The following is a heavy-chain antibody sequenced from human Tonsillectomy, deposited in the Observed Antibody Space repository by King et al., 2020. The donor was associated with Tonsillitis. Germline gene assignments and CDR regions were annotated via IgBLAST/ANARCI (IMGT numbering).Heavy chain of an antibody. CDR2: IYYSGST. CDR1: GVSISSGGYS. CDR3: ARETAVALFDY. Sequence: VQLQESGPGLVKPSQTLSLTCAVSGVSISSGGYSWSWIRQPLGKGLEWIGYIYYSGSTSYNPSLKSRVTISVDTSQNQFSLKLSSVTAADTAVYYCARETAVALFDYWGQGTLVTVSS. D-gene: IGHD6-19*01. J-gene: IGHJ4*02. V-gene: IGHV4-30-4*07.